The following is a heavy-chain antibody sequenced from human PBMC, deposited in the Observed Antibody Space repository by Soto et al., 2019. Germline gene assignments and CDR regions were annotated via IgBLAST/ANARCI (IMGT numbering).Heavy chain of an antibody. CDR1: GFTVSSNY. Sequence: GGSLRLSCAASGFTVSSNYMSWVRQAPGKGLEWVSVIYSGGSTYYADSVKGRFTISRDNSKNTLYLQMNSLRAEDTAVYYCARVKDGYNGLLNFDYWGQGTLVTVSS. V-gene: IGHV3-66*01. D-gene: IGHD1-26*01. J-gene: IGHJ4*02. CDR2: IYSGGST. CDR3: ARVKDGYNGLLNFDY.